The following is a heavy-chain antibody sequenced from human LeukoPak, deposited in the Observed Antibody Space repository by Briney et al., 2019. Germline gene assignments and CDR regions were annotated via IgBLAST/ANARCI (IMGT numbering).Heavy chain of an antibody. Sequence: PGRSLRLSCAASGFTFSSYAMHWVGQAPGKGLEWVAVIWYDGSNKYYADSVKGRFTISRDNSKNTLYLQMNSLRVEDTAVYYCARVHAYCGGDCYSAAFDIWGQGTMVTVSS. D-gene: IGHD2-21*02. CDR2: IWYDGSNK. CDR3: ARVHAYCGGDCYSAAFDI. CDR1: GFTFSSYA. J-gene: IGHJ3*02. V-gene: IGHV3-33*08.